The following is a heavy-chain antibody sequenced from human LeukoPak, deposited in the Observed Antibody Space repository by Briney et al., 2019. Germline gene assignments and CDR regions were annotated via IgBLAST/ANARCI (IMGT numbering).Heavy chain of an antibody. J-gene: IGHJ3*02. V-gene: IGHV3-48*04. CDR3: ARAKDIVVVVAARGAFDI. CDR2: ISSSSSTI. D-gene: IGHD2-15*01. Sequence: GGSLRLSCAASGFTFSSYSMNWVRQAPGKGLEWVSYISSSSSTIYYADSVKGRFTISRDNAKNSLYLQMNSLRAEDMALYYCARAKDIVVVVAARGAFDIWGQGTMVTVSS. CDR1: GFTFSSYS.